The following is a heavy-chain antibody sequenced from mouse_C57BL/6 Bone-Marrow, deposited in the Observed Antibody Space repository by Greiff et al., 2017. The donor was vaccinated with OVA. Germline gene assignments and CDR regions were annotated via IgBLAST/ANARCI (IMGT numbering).Heavy chain of an antibody. D-gene: IGHD2-5*01. Sequence: QVHVKQSGAELARPGASVKLSCKASGYTFTSYGISWVKQRTGQGLEWIGEIYPRSGNTYYNEKFKGKATLTADKSSSTAYMELRSLTSEDSAVYFCASYSNPYYFDYWGQGTTLTVSS. CDR1: GYTFTSYG. J-gene: IGHJ2*01. CDR3: ASYSNPYYFDY. CDR2: IYPRSGNT. V-gene: IGHV1-81*01.